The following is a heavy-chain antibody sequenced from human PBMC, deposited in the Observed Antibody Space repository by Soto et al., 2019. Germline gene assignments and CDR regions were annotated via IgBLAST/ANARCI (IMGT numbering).Heavy chain of an antibody. Sequence: QVQLVQSGAEVKKPGASVKVSCKASGYTFTNYYIHWVRQAPGQGLEWMGIINPSGGRTVYAQKFQGRVTMTRETATSTVYMELSSLRSDDSAVYFCARREGSPEAPREPNLNNWIDPWGQGTLVTVSS. CDR3: ARREGSPEAPREPNLNNWIDP. V-gene: IGHV1-46*01. CDR1: GYTFTNYY. J-gene: IGHJ5*02. CDR2: INPSGGRT. D-gene: IGHD1-1*01.